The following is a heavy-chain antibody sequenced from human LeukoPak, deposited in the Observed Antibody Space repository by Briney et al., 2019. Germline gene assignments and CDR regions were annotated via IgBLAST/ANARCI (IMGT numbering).Heavy chain of an antibody. J-gene: IGHJ4*02. D-gene: IGHD6-19*01. CDR2: IEKDGSEI. CDR1: GFTFSNYW. Sequence: PAGGSLRLSCAASGFTFSNYWMNWVRQAPGKGMEWVAIIEKDGSEILYVDSVKGRFTISRDNAKNSLYLQMNSLRAEDTAVYYCAAGAGWLLDWWGQGTLVTVSS. V-gene: IGHV3-7*01. CDR3: AAGAGWLLDW.